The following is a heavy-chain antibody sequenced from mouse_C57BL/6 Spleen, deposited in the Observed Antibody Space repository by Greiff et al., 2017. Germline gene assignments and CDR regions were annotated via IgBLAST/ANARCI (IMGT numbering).Heavy chain of an antibody. V-gene: IGHV1-15*01. CDR2: IDPETGGT. Sequence: QVQLQQSGAELVRPGASVTLSCKASGYTFTDYEMHWVKQTPVHGLEWIGAIDPETGGTTYNQKFKGKAILTADKSSSTAYMELRSLTSEDSAVSYCTRRDYYCNYFGYWGDGTTRSASS. J-gene: IGHJ2*01. D-gene: IGHD2-1*01. CDR1: GYTFTDYE. CDR3: TRRDYYCNYFGY.